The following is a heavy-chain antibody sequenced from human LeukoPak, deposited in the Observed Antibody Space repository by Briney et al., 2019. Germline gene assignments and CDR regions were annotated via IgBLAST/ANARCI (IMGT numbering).Heavy chain of an antibody. CDR1: GFTFSSYW. CDR2: IKQDGSET. Sequence: SGGSLRLSCAASGFTFSSYWMSWVRQAPGKGLEWVADIKQDGSETYYVDSVKGRFTISRDNAKNSLYLQMNSLRAEDTAVYYCARDAPMGSVTSGPGGWFDPWGQGTLVTVSS. J-gene: IGHJ5*02. V-gene: IGHV3-7*05. D-gene: IGHD3-10*01. CDR3: ARDAPMGSVTSGPGGWFDP.